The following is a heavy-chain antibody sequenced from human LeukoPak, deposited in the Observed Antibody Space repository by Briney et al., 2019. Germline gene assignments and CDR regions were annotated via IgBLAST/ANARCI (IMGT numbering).Heavy chain of an antibody. V-gene: IGHV2-70*11. CDR1: GFSLSSSGMC. Sequence: SGPALVKPTQTLTLTCTFSGFSLSSSGMCVTWIRQPPGKALEWLARIDWDDDKYYNTSLKTRLTISKDTSKNQVVLTMTDVDPVDTATYYCARSTSDFFYNYGMDVWGQGTTVTVSS. CDR3: ARSTSDFFYNYGMDV. CDR2: IDWDDDK. J-gene: IGHJ6*02.